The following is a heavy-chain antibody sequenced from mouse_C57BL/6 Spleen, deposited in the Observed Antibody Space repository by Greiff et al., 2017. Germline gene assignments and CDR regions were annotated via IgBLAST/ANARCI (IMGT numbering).Heavy chain of an antibody. V-gene: IGHV1-15*01. D-gene: IGHD2-3*01. CDR1: GYTFTDYE. J-gene: IGHJ4*01. CDR3: TRRIVYEGYHEAMDY. Sequence: QVQLQQSGAELVRPGASVTLSCKASGYTFTDYEMHWVKQTPVHGLEWIGAIDPETGGTAYNQKFKGKAILTADKSSSTAYMELRSLTSEDSAVYYCTRRIVYEGYHEAMDYWGQGTSVTVSS. CDR2: IDPETGGT.